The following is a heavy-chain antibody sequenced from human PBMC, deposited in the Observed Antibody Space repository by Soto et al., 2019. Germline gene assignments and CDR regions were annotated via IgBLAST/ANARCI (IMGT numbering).Heavy chain of an antibody. Sequence: SVKVSCKASGGTFSSYSISWVRQAPGQGLEWMGGIIPIFGTANYAQKFQGRVTITADESTSTAYMELSSLRSEDTAVYYCARPAAISSSYYYGMDVWGQGTTVTVSS. V-gene: IGHV1-69*13. J-gene: IGHJ6*02. D-gene: IGHD6-6*01. CDR2: IIPIFGTA. CDR1: GGTFSSYS. CDR3: ARPAAISSSYYYGMDV.